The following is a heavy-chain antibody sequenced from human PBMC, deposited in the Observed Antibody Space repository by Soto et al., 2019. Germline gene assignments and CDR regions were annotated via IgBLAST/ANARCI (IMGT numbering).Heavy chain of an antibody. D-gene: IGHD2-15*01. CDR1: GYTFTNYA. V-gene: IGHV1-3*01. CDR3: ARAAYCSGGSCQSRWFDP. J-gene: IGHJ5*02. CDR2: INAGNGNT. Sequence: VASVKVSCKASGYTFTNYAIHWVRQAPGQRLEWMGWINAGNGNTKYSQKFQGRVTITRDTSANTAYMELSRLRSEDTAVYYCARAAYCSGGSCQSRWFDPWGQGTLVTVSS.